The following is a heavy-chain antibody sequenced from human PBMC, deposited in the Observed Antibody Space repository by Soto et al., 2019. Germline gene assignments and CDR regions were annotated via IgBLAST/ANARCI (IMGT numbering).Heavy chain of an antibody. CDR2: ISYDGSNK. D-gene: IGHD3-22*01. Sequence: RRLSCAASGFTFSSYAMHWVRQAPGKGLEWVAVISYDGSNKYYADSVKGRFTISRDNSKNTLYLQMNSLRAEDTAVYYCARGPNSSGYYAYFDYWGQGTLVTVSS. J-gene: IGHJ4*02. V-gene: IGHV3-30-3*01. CDR1: GFTFSSYA. CDR3: ARGPNSSGYYAYFDY.